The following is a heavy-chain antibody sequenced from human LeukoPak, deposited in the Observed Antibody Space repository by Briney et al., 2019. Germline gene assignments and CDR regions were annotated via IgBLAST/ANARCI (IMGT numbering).Heavy chain of an antibody. D-gene: IGHD6-13*01. J-gene: IGHJ4*02. CDR3: AREPLYSSSWYYFDY. Sequence: PSETLSLTCTVSGGSISSYYRSWIRQPAGKGLEWIGRIYTSGSTNYNPSLKSRVTMSVDTPKNQFSLKLSPVTAADTAVYYCAREPLYSSSWYYFDYWGQGTLVTVSS. CDR1: GGSISSYY. CDR2: IYTSGST. V-gene: IGHV4-4*07.